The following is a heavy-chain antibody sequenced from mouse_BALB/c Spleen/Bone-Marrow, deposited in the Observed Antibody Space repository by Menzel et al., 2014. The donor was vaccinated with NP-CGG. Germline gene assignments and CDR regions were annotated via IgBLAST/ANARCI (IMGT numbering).Heavy chain of an antibody. V-gene: IGHV14-3*02. J-gene: IGHJ3*01. D-gene: IGHD1-1*01. CDR2: IDPANGNT. Sequence: EVKLQESGAELVKPGASVKLSCTASGSNIKDTYMHWVKQRPEQGLEWIGRIDPANGNTKYDPKFQGKATITADTSSNTAYLQLSSLTSEYTAVYYCASYYYGSSLFAYWGQGTLVTVSA. CDR3: ASYYYGSSLFAY. CDR1: GSNIKDTY.